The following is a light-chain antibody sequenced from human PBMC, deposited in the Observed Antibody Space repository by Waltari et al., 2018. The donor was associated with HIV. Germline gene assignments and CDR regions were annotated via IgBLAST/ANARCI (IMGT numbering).Light chain of an antibody. J-gene: IGLJ3*02. Sequence: SALTQPRSVSGSPGQSVTISCTGTSSDVGGYDSVSWYLQHPGKVPKLIIYEVIKRPSGVPYRFSGSKSGNTASLTISVLQTEDDADYFCCSYAGTYTYVLFGGGTKLTVL. CDR3: CSYAGTYTYVL. CDR2: EVI. CDR1: SSDVGGYDS. V-gene: IGLV2-11*01.